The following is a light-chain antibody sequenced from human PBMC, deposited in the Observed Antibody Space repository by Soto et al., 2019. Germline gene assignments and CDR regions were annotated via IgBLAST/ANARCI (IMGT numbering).Light chain of an antibody. CDR3: ATWDDSLNARGV. J-gene: IGLJ3*02. V-gene: IGLV1-44*01. Sequence: QSVLTQTPSASGTPGQTVTISCSGSRSNIGNNAVSWYQQFPGTAPKLLIYNNNQRPSGVPDRFSGSKPGTSASLAISGLQSEDEADYYCATWDDSLNARGVFGGGTKLTVL. CDR1: RSNIGNNA. CDR2: NNN.